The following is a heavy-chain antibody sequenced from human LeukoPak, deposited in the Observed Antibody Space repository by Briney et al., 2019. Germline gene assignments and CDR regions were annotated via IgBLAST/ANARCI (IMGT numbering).Heavy chain of an antibody. CDR2: INPNSGGT. D-gene: IGHD5-18*01. J-gene: IGHJ4*02. CDR1: VYTFTGYY. CDR3: ARDRWIQLRYYFDY. V-gene: IGHV1-2*02. Sequence: ASVKVSCKASVYTFTGYYMHLVRQAPGQGLEWMGWINPNSGGTNYAQKFQGRVTMTRDTSISTAYMELSRLRSDDTAVYYCARDRWIQLRYYFDYWGQGTLVTVSS.